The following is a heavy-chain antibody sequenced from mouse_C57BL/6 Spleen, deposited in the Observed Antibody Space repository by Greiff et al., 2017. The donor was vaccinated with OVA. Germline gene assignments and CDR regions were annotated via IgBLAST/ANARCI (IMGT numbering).Heavy chain of an antibody. CDR3: ARWVFTDYFDY. Sequence: VQLQQSGPELVKPGASVKISCKASGYSFTGYYMNWVKQSPEKSLEWIGEINPSTGGTTYNQKFKAKATLTVDKSSSTAYMQLKSLTSEDSAVYYCARWVFTDYFDYWGQGTTLTVSS. V-gene: IGHV1-42*01. CDR1: GYSFTGYY. CDR2: INPSTGGT. J-gene: IGHJ2*01.